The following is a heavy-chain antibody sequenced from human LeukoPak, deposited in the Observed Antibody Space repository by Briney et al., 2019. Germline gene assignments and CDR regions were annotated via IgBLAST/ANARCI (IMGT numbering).Heavy chain of an antibody. J-gene: IGHJ4*02. D-gene: IGHD6-13*01. Sequence: SETLSLTCAVYGGSFSGYYWSWIRQPPGKGLEWIGEINHSGSTNYNPSLKSRVTISVDTSKNQFSLKLSSVTAADTAVYYCARRRGGSSWLDYWGQGTLVTVSS. CDR2: INHSGST. CDR3: ARRRGGSSWLDY. V-gene: IGHV4-34*01. CDR1: GGSFSGYY.